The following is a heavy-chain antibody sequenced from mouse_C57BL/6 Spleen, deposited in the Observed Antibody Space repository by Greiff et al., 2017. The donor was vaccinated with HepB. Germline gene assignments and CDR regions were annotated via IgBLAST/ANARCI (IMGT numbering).Heavy chain of an antibody. J-gene: IGHJ1*03. CDR3: ARRAQARNYWYFDV. V-gene: IGHV3-6*01. D-gene: IGHD3-2*02. CDR2: ISYDGSN. Sequence: VQLKESGPGLVKPSQSLSLTCSVTGYSITSGYYWNWIRQFPGNKLEWMGYISYDGSNNYNPSLKNRISITRDTSKNQFFLKLNSVTTEDTATYYCARRAQARNYWYFDVWGTGTTVTVSS. CDR1: GYSITSGYY.